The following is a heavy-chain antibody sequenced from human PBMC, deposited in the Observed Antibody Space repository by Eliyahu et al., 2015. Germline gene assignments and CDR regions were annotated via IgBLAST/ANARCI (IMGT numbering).Heavy chain of an antibody. D-gene: IGHD6-13*01. CDR2: ISSDGSNK. J-gene: IGHJ4*02. V-gene: IGHV3-30*18. Sequence: QVQLVESGGGVVQPGRSLRXSCAASGFTFSSYGMHWVRQAPGKGLEWVAVISSDGSNKYYADSVKGRFTISRDNSKNTLNLQMNSLRTEDTAVYYCANDFRQLDNWGQGTLVTVSS. CDR1: GFTFSSYG. CDR3: ANDFRQLDN.